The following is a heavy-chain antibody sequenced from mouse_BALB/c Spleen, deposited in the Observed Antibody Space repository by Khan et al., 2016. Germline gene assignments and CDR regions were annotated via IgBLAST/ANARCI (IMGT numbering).Heavy chain of an antibody. V-gene: IGHV3-2*02. D-gene: IGHD4-1*01. J-gene: IGHJ4*01. CDR2: ISYSGST. CDR3: ARWDGPAMDY. CDR1: GYSITSDYA. Sequence: VQLKQSGPGLVKPSQSLSLTCTVTGYSITSDYAWKGIRQFPGKKLEWRGYISYSGSTSYNPSLKSRISITRDTSKNQFFLQLNSVTTEDTATYYCARWDGPAMDYWGQGTSVTVSS.